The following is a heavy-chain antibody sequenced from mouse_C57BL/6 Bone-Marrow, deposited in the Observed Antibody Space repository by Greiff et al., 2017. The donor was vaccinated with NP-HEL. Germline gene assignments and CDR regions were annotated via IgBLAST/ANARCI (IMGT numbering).Heavy chain of an antibody. Sequence: QVQLQQPGADLVKPGASVKLSCKASGYTFTSYWMHWVKQRPGRGLEWIGRIDPTSGGTKFNEKFKTKATLTVDKPSSTAYMQLSSLTSEDSAVYYCARYYCGSRDWYVDVGGTGTTVTVSA. CDR3: ARYYCGSRDWYVDV. J-gene: IGHJ1*03. D-gene: IGHD1-1*01. CDR2: IDPTSGGT. CDR1: GYTFTSYW. V-gene: IGHV1-72*01.